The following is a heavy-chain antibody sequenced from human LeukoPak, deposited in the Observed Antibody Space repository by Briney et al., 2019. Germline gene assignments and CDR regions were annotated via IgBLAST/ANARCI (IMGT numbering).Heavy chain of an antibody. CDR2: INAGNGNT. V-gene: IGHV1-3*01. Sequence: GASVKVSCKASGYTFTSYAMHWVRQAPGQRLEWMGWINAGNGNTKYSQKFQGRVTITRDTSASTAYMELSSLRSEDTAVYYCARDGTEWVSYYFDYWGQGTLVTVSS. CDR1: GYTFTSYA. CDR3: ARDGTEWVSYYFDY. D-gene: IGHD1-26*01. J-gene: IGHJ4*02.